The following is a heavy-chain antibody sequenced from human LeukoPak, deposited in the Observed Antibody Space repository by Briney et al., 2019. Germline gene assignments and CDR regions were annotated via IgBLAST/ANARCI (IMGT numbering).Heavy chain of an antibody. V-gene: IGHV3-21*04. CDR2: ISSSRSYI. Sequence: GGSLRLSCAASGFTFSSYSMNWVRQAPGKGLEWVSFISSSRSYIYYADSVKGRFTISRDNAKNSLYLQMNSLRAEDMALYYCAKDQGGYFDWFFDYWGQGTLVTVSS. CDR3: AKDQGGYFDWFFDY. D-gene: IGHD3-9*01. J-gene: IGHJ4*02. CDR1: GFTFSSYS.